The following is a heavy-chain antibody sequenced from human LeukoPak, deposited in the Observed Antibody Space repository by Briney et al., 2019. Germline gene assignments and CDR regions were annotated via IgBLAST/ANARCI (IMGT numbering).Heavy chain of an antibody. CDR2: IKQDGSEK. CDR1: GFTFSSYA. CDR3: ARGIHYVWGSYRSSYFDY. V-gene: IGHV3-7*04. Sequence: GGSLRLSCAASGFTFSSYAMSWVRQAPGKGLEWVANIKQDGSEKYYVDSVKGRFTISRDNAKNSLYLQMNSLRAEDTAVYYCARGIHYVWGSYRSSYFDYWGQGTLVTVSS. J-gene: IGHJ4*02. D-gene: IGHD3-16*02.